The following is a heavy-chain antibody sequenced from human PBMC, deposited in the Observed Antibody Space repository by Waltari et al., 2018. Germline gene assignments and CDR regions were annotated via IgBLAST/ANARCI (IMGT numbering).Heavy chain of an antibody. CDR1: GGSFSGYY. Sequence: QVQLQQWGAGLLKPAETLSLTCAVYGGSFSGYYWSWIRQRPGKGREWIGEIKHSGNSNYSPTLNSRVTISADTSKNQYSLKLSSVTAADTAVYYCARGSYSSGRWFDSWGQGTLVTVSS. CDR3: ARGSYSSGRWFDS. D-gene: IGHD6-19*01. CDR2: IKHSGNS. J-gene: IGHJ5*01. V-gene: IGHV4-34*01.